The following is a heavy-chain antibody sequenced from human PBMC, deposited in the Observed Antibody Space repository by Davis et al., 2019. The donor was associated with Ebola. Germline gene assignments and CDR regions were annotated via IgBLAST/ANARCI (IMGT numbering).Heavy chain of an antibody. Sequence: GESQKISCAASGFTFSSYWMSWVRQAPGKGLEWVAVISYDGSNKYYADSVKGRFTISRDNSKNTLYLQMNSLRAEDTAVYYCARPLYDSSGYHYWGQGTLVAVSS. J-gene: IGHJ4*02. D-gene: IGHD3-22*01. V-gene: IGHV3-30*03. CDR3: ARPLYDSSGYHY. CDR1: GFTFSSYW. CDR2: ISYDGSNK.